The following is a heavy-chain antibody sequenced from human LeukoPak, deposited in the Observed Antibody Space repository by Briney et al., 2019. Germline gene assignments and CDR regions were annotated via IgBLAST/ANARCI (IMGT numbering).Heavy chain of an antibody. CDR2: INPNSGST. D-gene: IGHD2-2*01. CDR1: GYTFTSYG. J-gene: IGHJ3*02. CDR3: AREWSRDIVVIVPADHYAFMI. Sequence: EASVKVSCRASGYTFTSYGIHWVRQAPGQGLEWMGRINPNSGSTNYAQKLQGRVTMTTDTSISTAYMELSRLRSDDTAVYYCAREWSRDIVVIVPADHYAFMIRGQRTMVTVSS. V-gene: IGHV1-2*06.